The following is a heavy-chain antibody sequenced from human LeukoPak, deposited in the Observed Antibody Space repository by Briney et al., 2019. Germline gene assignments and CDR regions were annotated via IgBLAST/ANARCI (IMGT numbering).Heavy chain of an antibody. CDR1: GGSFSGYY. V-gene: IGHV4-34*01. Sequence: SETLSLTCAVYGGSFSGYYWSWIRQPPGKGLEWIGEINHSGSTNYNPSLKSRVTISVDTSKNQFSLKLSSVTAADTAVYYCARGRWTRHFDYWGQGTLVTVSS. CDR2: INHSGST. J-gene: IGHJ4*02. D-gene: IGHD4-23*01. CDR3: ARGRWTRHFDY.